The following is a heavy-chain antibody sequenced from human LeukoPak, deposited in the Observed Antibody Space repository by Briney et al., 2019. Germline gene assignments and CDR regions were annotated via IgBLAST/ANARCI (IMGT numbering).Heavy chain of an antibody. Sequence: ASVKVSCKASGGTFSSYAISWVRQAPGQGLEWMGGIIPIFSTANYAQKFQGRVTITTDESTSTAYMELSSLRSEDTAVYYCARGDIVVVPAAMGGGWFDPWGQGTLVTVSS. V-gene: IGHV1-69*05. CDR2: IIPIFSTA. D-gene: IGHD2-2*01. J-gene: IGHJ5*02. CDR3: ARGDIVVVPAAMGGGWFDP. CDR1: GGTFSSYA.